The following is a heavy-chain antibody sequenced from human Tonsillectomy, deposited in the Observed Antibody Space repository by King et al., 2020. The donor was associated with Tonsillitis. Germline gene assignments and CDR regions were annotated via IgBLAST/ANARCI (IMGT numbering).Heavy chain of an antibody. CDR1: GFTFSDYW. CDR2: IKQDGSEK. Sequence: VQLVESGGGLVQPGGSLRLSCAASGFTFSDYWMNWVRQAPGKGLEWVANIKQDGSEKYYVDSVKGRFTISRDSAKKSLYLQMSSLGAEDTAVYYCARVCKWNCYYYYGMDVWGQGTTVTVSS. V-gene: IGHV3-7*03. D-gene: IGHD1-1*01. CDR3: ARVCKWNCYYYYGMDV. J-gene: IGHJ6*02.